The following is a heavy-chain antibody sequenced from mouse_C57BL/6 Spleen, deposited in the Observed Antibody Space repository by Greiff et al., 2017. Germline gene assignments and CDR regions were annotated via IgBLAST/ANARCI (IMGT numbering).Heavy chain of an antibody. CDR2: INPSSGYT. D-gene: IGHD2-1*01. Sequence: QVQLQQSGAELAKPGASVKLSCKASGYTFTSYWMHWVKQRPGQGLEWIGYINPSSGYTKYNQKFKDKATLTANKSSSAAYMQLTSLTYEDSAVYYCARPYGNPWYFDVWGTGTTVTVSS. J-gene: IGHJ1*03. CDR3: ARPYGNPWYFDV. CDR1: GYTFTSYW. V-gene: IGHV1-7*01.